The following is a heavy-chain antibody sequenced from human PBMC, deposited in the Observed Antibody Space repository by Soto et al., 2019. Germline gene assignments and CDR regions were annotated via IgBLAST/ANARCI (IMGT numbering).Heavy chain of an antibody. V-gene: IGHV4-59*08. CDR1: GGSISSHY. J-gene: IGHJ5*02. Sequence: SETLSLTCTVSGGSISSHYWSWIRQPPGKGLEWIGYIYYSGSTNYNPSLKSRVTISVDTSKNQFSLKLSSVTAADTAVYYCAKHPGVAAGPDNWFDPWGQGTLVTVSS. CDR2: IYYSGST. CDR3: AKHPGVAAGPDNWFDP. D-gene: IGHD6-13*01.